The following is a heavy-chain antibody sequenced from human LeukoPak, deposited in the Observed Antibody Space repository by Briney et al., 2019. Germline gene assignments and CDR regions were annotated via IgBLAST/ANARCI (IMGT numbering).Heavy chain of an antibody. CDR3: ARALDHFNRFLDL. CDR1: GYSVSTNY. Sequence: PGGSLTLSCTASGYSVSTNYMYWVRQAPGKGLEWVSILYSGSDTYYSDSVKGRFTISRDDSKNILFLHMTSPKAEDTAIDYCARALDHFNRFLDLWGRGTLVTVSS. CDR2: LYSGSDT. D-gene: IGHD3-10*01. J-gene: IGHJ2*01. V-gene: IGHV3-53*01.